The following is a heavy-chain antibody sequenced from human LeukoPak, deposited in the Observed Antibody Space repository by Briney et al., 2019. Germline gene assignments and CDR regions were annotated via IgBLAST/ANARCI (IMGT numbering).Heavy chain of an antibody. CDR3: VRGQATAWGLDY. CDR2: ISTDARTI. CDR1: GFAFSTNW. V-gene: IGHV3-74*01. Sequence: GSLRLSCAASGFAFSTNWMHWVRQAPGKGLVWVSHISTDARTITYADFVKGRFTISRDNAKNTLYLQMNSLRAEDTALYYCVRGQATAWGLDYWGQGTLVTVSS. D-gene: IGHD6-13*01. J-gene: IGHJ4*02.